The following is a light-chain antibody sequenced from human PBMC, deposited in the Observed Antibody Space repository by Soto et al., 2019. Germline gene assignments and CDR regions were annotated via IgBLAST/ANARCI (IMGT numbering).Light chain of an antibody. V-gene: IGKV1-5*01. CDR3: QQYHSSPWT. CDR1: QSVASW. J-gene: IGKJ1*01. Sequence: DIQMTQSPSTLSASVGDRVTITCRASQSVASWLAWYQQKPGKAPKRLIFQASSLESGVPSRFSGSGSGTEVTLILSGLQPDDFATYYCQQYHSSPWTFGQGTKVDI. CDR2: QAS.